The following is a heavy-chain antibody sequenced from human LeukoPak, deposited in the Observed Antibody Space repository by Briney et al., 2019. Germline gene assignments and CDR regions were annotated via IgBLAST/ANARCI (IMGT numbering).Heavy chain of an antibody. J-gene: IGHJ4*02. Sequence: SETLSLTCSVSGVSISSYYWSWIRQPPGKGLEWIGYIYYSGSTDYNPSLKSRVTISVDTSKNQFSLKLSSVTAADTAVYYCARGGGVVGATTWNYWGQGTLVTVSS. CDR3: ARGGGVVGATTWNY. D-gene: IGHD1-26*01. CDR1: GVSISSYY. CDR2: IYYSGST. V-gene: IGHV4-59*01.